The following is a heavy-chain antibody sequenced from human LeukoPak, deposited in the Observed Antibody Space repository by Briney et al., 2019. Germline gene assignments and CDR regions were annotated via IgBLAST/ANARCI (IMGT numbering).Heavy chain of an antibody. CDR2: ISGGGDTT. Sequence: GRSLRLSCAASGFTFSNFGMSWVRQAPGRGLEWVSGISGGGDTTYYAESVKGRFTISRDNSKNTVFLQMNSLSAEDTALYYCAKTNGYYDYWGQGTLVAVSS. D-gene: IGHD3-22*01. J-gene: IGHJ4*02. CDR1: GFTFSNFG. CDR3: AKTNGYYDY. V-gene: IGHV3-23*01.